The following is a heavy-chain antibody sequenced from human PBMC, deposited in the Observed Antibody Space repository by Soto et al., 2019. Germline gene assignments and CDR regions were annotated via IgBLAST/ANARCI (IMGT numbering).Heavy chain of an antibody. J-gene: IGHJ6*01. CDR3: ARDQQLYGMWYCSGGSCYSPLLGYRMDV. Sequence: GASVKVSCKASGYTFTSYGISWVRQAPGQGLEWMGWISAYNGNTNYAQKLQGRVTMTTDTSTSTAHMELRSLRSDDTAVYYCARDQQLYGMWYCSGGSCYSPLLGYRMDVWGQGTTVTVDS. CDR1: GYTFTSYG. V-gene: IGHV1-18*01. D-gene: IGHD2-15*01. CDR2: ISAYNGNT.